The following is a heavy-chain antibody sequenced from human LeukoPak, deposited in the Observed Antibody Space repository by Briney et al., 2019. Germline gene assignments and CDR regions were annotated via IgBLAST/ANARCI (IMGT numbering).Heavy chain of an antibody. Sequence: GASVKVSCKASGYTFTSYGINWVRQAPGQGLEWMGWISTYNGYTNYAQNLQGRVTMTTDTSASTVYLELRSLRSDDTAVYHCARTPPPTIVGAHYFDYWGQGTLVTVSS. CDR3: ARTPPPTIVGAHYFDY. D-gene: IGHD1-26*01. V-gene: IGHV1-18*01. CDR1: GYTFTSYG. J-gene: IGHJ4*02. CDR2: ISTYNGYT.